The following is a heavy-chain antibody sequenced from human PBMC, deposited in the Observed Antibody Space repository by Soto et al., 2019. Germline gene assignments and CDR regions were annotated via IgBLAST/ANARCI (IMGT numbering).Heavy chain of an antibody. CDR3: ASSYGYNYYYGMDV. CDR2: INHSGST. CDR1: GGSFSGYY. Sequence: SETLSLTCAVYGGSFSGYYWSWIRQPPGKGLEWIGEINHSGSTNYNPSLKSLVTISVDTSKNQFSLKLSSVTAADTAVYYCASSYGYNYYYGMDVWGQGTTVTVSS. V-gene: IGHV4-34*01. D-gene: IGHD5-18*01. J-gene: IGHJ6*02.